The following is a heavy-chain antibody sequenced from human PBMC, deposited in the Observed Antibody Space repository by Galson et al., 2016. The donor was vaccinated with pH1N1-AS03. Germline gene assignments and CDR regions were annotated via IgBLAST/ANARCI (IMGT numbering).Heavy chain of an antibody. V-gene: IGHV3-15*01. Sequence: SLRLSCAASGFSFSNAGMSWVRQAPGKGLEWVGRIKSKTDGETTDYAAPVKGRFTISRDDLKNTLYLQMNSLKTEDTAVSYCATELLSDTSGYYLIWGQGTMVTVSS. CDR1: GFSFSNAG. CDR2: IKSKTDGETT. CDR3: ATELLSDTSGYYLI. D-gene: IGHD3-22*01. J-gene: IGHJ3*02.